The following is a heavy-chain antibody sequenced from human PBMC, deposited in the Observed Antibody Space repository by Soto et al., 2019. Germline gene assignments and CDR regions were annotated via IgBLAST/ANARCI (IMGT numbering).Heavy chain of an antibody. CDR3: ARKDKSGYFNWFDP. Sequence: GESLKISCRTSGYKFTSYWIAWVRQMPGKGLEWMGIIFPSDSDTRYSLSFQGQVTISADRSTSTVFLQWASLKASDTAVYFCARKDKSGYFNWFDPWGQGTLVTSPQ. D-gene: IGHD3-22*01. CDR2: IFPSDSDT. CDR1: GYKFTSYW. J-gene: IGHJ5*02. V-gene: IGHV5-51*01.